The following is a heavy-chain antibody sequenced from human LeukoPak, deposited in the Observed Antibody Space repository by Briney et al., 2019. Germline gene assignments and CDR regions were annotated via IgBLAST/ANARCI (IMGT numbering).Heavy chain of an antibody. CDR2: ISGSGGST. CDR1: GFTFSSYA. CDR3: AKDDYGGNAGYFQH. V-gene: IGHV3-23*01. D-gene: IGHD4-23*01. J-gene: IGHJ1*01. Sequence: PGGSLILSCAASGFTFSSYAMSWVRQAPGKGLEWVSAISGSGGSTYYADSVKGRFTISRDNSKNTLYLQMNSLRAEDTAVYYCAKDDYGGNAGYFQHWGQGTLVTVSS.